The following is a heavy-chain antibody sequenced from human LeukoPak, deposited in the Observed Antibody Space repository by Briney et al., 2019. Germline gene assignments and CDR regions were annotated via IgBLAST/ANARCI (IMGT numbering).Heavy chain of an antibody. CDR2: ISRSGSQT. Sequence: GGSLRLSCAASGFTFSDYYMSWIRQAPGKGLEWVSDISRSGSQTSYADSVKGRFTISRDNARNSLYLQMNSLRAEDTAVYYCARGGRGNAIDYWGQGTLVTVSS. V-gene: IGHV3-11*06. J-gene: IGHJ4*02. CDR1: GFTFSDYY. CDR3: ARGGRGNAIDY. D-gene: IGHD4-23*01.